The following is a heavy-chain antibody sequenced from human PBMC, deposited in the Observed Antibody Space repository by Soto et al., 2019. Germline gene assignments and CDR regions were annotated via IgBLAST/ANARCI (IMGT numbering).Heavy chain of an antibody. V-gene: IGHV4-59*01. Sequence: PSETLSLTCTVPGGSMSTYYWSWIRQSPGKGLEWIGYIYSSGSTNYNPSLKSRVSISVDTSKNQFSLRLSSVTAADTAVYYCARNRAVAGCDYWGQGTLVTV. D-gene: IGHD6-19*01. CDR3: ARNRAVAGCDY. CDR1: GGSMSTYY. CDR2: IYSSGST. J-gene: IGHJ4*02.